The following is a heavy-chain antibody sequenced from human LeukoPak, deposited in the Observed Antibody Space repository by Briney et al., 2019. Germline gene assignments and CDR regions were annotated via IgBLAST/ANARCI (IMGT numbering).Heavy chain of an antibody. Sequence: GGSLRLSCAVSGFTVGSSYMSWVRQAPEGKGLEWVSVIYSDGSTYYPDSVKGRFTISRDNSKNMLYLQMNSLRAEDTGLYYCTRETGATDSWGQGALVTVSS. CDR1: GFTVGSSY. CDR3: TRETGATDS. D-gene: IGHD1-26*01. V-gene: IGHV3-66*01. CDR2: IYSDGST. J-gene: IGHJ4*02.